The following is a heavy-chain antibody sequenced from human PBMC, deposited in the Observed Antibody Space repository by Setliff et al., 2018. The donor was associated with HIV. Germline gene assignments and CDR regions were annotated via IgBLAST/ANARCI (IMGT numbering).Heavy chain of an antibody. CDR1: GDSISSYY. CDR2: IYTSGIT. D-gene: IGHD3-10*01. V-gene: IGHV4-59*01. Sequence: SETLSLTCTVSGDSISSYYWSWIRQPPGKGLEWIGYIYTSGITDYNPSLKSRVSISVDASKNQFSLRLNSVTAADAAIYFCARENAGVTVVRGIIISDAFDLWGPGTVVTVSS. CDR3: ARENAGVTVVRGIIISDAFDL. J-gene: IGHJ3*01.